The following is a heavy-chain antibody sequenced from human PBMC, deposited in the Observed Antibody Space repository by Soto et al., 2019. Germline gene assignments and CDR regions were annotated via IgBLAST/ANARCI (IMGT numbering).Heavy chain of an antibody. CDR2: ISSNGGST. CDR3: VSVEMATIGDY. V-gene: IGHV3-64D*08. D-gene: IGHD5-12*01. Sequence: GGSLRLSCSASGFTFSSYAMHWVRQAPGKGLEYVSAISSNGGSTYYADSVKGRFTISRDNSKNTLYLQMSSLRAEDTAVYYCVSVEMATIGDYWGQGTLVTVSS. CDR1: GFTFSSYA. J-gene: IGHJ4*02.